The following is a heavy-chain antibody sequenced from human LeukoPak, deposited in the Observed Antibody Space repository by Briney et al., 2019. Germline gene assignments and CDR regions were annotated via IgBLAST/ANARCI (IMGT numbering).Heavy chain of an antibody. J-gene: IGHJ6*02. CDR2: IYHSGST. D-gene: IGHD2-2*01. Sequence: SGTLSLTCAVSGGSISSSNWWSWVRQPPGKGLEWIGEIYHSGSTNYNPSLKSRVTISVDKSKNQFSLKLSSVTAADTAVYYCARQEVDYHYGMDAWGQGTTVTVSS. CDR1: GGSISSSNW. CDR3: ARQEVDYHYGMDA. V-gene: IGHV4-4*02.